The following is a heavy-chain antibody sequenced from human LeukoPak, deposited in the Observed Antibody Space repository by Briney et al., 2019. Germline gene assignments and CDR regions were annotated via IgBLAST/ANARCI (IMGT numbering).Heavy chain of an antibody. CDR1: GGSFSGYY. D-gene: IGHD3-10*01. Sequence: PSETLSLTCAVYGGSFSGYYWSWIRQTPGKGLEWIGEINHSGNTNYNPSLKSRVTISVDASKNQFSLKLSSVTAADTAVYYCARGLTGSRRYFDSWGQGTLVTVSS. CDR3: ARGLTGSRRYFDS. J-gene: IGHJ4*02. V-gene: IGHV4-34*01. CDR2: INHSGNT.